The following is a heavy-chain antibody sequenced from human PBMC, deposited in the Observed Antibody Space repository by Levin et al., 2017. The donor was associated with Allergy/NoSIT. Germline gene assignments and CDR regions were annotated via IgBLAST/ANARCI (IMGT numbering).Heavy chain of an antibody. Sequence: GGSLRLSCSASGFTFSSYAMHWVRQAPGKGLEYVSAISSNGGSTYYADSVKGRFTISRDNSKNTLYLQMSSLRAEDTAVYYCVKDGTYCSSTSCYDYNWFDPWGQGTLVTVSS. V-gene: IGHV3-64D*06. CDR3: VKDGTYCSSTSCYDYNWFDP. CDR2: ISSNGGST. CDR1: GFTFSSYA. D-gene: IGHD2-2*01. J-gene: IGHJ5*02.